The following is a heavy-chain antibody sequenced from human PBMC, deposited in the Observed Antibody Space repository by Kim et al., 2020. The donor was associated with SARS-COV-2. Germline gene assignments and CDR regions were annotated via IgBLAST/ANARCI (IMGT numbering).Heavy chain of an antibody. CDR1: GSTFDDYG. V-gene: IGHV3-20*04. CDR2: INRNVANT. CDR3: ARGYISGPFDS. D-gene: IGHD6-19*01. Sequence: GGSLRLSCAASGSTFDDYGMSWVRQPPGKGLEWVSGINRNVANTGYADSVKGRFAISRDNAKNSLYLQMNSLRAEDTALYYCARGYISGPFDSWGHGTLVTVSS. J-gene: IGHJ4*01.